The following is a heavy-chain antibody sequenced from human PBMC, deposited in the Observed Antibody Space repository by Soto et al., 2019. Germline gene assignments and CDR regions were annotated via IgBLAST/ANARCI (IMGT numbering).Heavy chain of an antibody. CDR1: GFTFRSYV. Sequence: ESGGGVVQPGTSLRVSCVGSGFTFRSYVIHWVRQGPGKGLEWVALTSYDGSDKYYDDSVRGRFTISRDNSRNTVDLQMDSLRLEDTALYYCARWGTTGGLDVWGQGTLVSVSS. CDR3: ARWGTTGGLDV. V-gene: IGHV3-30*19. CDR2: TSYDGSDK. J-gene: IGHJ1*01. D-gene: IGHD3-16*01.